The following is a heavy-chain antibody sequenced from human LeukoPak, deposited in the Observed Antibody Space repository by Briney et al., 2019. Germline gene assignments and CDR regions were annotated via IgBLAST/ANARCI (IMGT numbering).Heavy chain of an antibody. Sequence: GASVKVSCKASGGTFSSYAISWVRQAPGQGLEWMGGIIPIFGTANYAQKFQGRVTITADESTSTAYMELSSLRSEDTAVYYCARKINSYDNYFDYRGQGTLVTVSS. CDR2: IIPIFGTA. V-gene: IGHV1-69*13. CDR3: ARKINSYDNYFDY. J-gene: IGHJ4*02. CDR1: GGTFSSYA. D-gene: IGHD3-22*01.